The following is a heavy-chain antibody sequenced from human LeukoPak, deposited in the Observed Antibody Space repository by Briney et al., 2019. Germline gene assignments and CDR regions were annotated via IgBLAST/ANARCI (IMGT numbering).Heavy chain of an antibody. J-gene: IGHJ3*02. D-gene: IGHD5-24*01. V-gene: IGHV4-59*08. CDR3: ARHERDASLDHALDI. CDR2: IYYSGST. CDR1: GGSFSGYY. Sequence: SETLSLTCAVYGGSFSGYYWSWIRQPPGKGLEWIGYIYYSGSTSYNPSFKSRVTILVDTSKNQFSLKLSSVTAADTAVYYCARHERDASLDHALDIWGQGTMVTVSS.